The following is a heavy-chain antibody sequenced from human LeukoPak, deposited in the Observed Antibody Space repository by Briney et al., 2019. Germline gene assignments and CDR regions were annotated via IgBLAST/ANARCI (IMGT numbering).Heavy chain of an antibody. CDR2: IYTSGTT. Sequence: KPSETLSLACNVSGDSISGYFWSWIRQPAGKRLEWIGRIYTSGTTNYNPSLKSRVTMSVDTSKNQFSLKLSSVTAADTAVYYCARGFLGYCSSTSCYTPLWAFDYWGQGTLVTVSS. D-gene: IGHD2-2*01. J-gene: IGHJ4*02. CDR3: ARGFLGYCSSTSCYTPLWAFDY. CDR1: GDSISGYF. V-gene: IGHV4-4*07.